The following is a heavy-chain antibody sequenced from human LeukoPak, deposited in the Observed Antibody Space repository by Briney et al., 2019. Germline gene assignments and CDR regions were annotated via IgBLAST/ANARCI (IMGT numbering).Heavy chain of an antibody. CDR1: GYSISSGYY. V-gene: IGHV4-38-2*02. J-gene: IGHJ6*02. CDR2: IYHSGNT. CDR3: ARHGGYNQDV. D-gene: IGHD5-12*01. Sequence: SETLSLTCTVSGYSISSGYYWGWIRQPPGKGLEWIGSIYHSGNTYYNPSLTSRVTISRDKSKNQFSLNLSSVTAADTAVYYCARHGGYNQDVWGQGTTVTVSS.